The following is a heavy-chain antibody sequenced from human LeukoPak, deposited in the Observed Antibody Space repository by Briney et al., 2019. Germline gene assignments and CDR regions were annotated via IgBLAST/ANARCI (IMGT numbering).Heavy chain of an antibody. Sequence: ASVKVSCKASGYTFTSYYMHWVRQAPGQGLEWMGIINPSGGSTSYAQKFQGRVTMTRDTSISTAYMELSRLRSDDTAVYYCARVAAAGTPFDYWGQGTLVTVSS. CDR2: INPSGGST. CDR3: ARVAAAGTPFDY. J-gene: IGHJ4*02. D-gene: IGHD6-13*01. CDR1: GYTFTSYY. V-gene: IGHV1-46*01.